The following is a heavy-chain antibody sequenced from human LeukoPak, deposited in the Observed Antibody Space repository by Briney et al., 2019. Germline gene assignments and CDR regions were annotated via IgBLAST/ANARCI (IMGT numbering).Heavy chain of an antibody. CDR3: TTDRCSSTSCLGRY. J-gene: IGHJ4*02. V-gene: IGHV3-15*01. Sequence: GGSLRLSCTASGFTFSNAWMSWVRQAPGKGLEWVGRIKSKTDGGTTDYAAPVKGSFTISRDDSKNTLYLQMNSLKTEDTAVYYCTTDRCSSTSCLGRYWGQGTLVTVSS. CDR1: GFTFSNAW. D-gene: IGHD2-2*01. CDR2: IKSKTDGGTT.